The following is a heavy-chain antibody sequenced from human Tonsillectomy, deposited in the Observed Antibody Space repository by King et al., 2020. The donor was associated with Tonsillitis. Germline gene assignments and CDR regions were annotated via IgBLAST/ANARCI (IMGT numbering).Heavy chain of an antibody. CDR3: ARRAFGGVFVDY. J-gene: IGHJ4*02. D-gene: IGHD3-16*02. Sequence: VQLVESGAEVKKPGESLKISCKGSGNSFTNYWIGWVRQVPGNGLEWMGTINPSDSDARYSPSFQGQVTISVDKSISTAYLQWSSLKASDTAIYYCARRAFGGVFVDYWGQGTLVTVSS. CDR1: GNSFTNYW. V-gene: IGHV5-51*03. CDR2: INPSDSDA.